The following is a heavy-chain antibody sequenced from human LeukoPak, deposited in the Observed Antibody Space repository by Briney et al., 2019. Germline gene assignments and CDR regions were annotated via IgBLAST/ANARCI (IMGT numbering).Heavy chain of an antibody. V-gene: IGHV1-18*04. CDR3: TRDWEYYSGLGVNCFDP. Sequence: GASVKVSCKASGYTLTVYHMNWVRQAPGQGPEWMGWISTDSGHTSYAQKFQGRVTMTTDTSTTTTYMELKSLRSDDTAFYYCTRDWEYYSGLGVNCFDPWGQGTLVTVSS. D-gene: IGHD3-10*01. CDR2: ISTDSGHT. J-gene: IGHJ5*02. CDR1: GYTLTVYH.